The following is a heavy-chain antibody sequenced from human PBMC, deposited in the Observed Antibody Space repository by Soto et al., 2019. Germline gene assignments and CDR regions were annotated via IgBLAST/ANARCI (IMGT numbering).Heavy chain of an antibody. CDR3: ARGRDYSNYANVYFAY. CDR1: GGSFSGYY. J-gene: IGHJ4*02. D-gene: IGHD4-4*01. V-gene: IGHV4-34*01. CDR2: INHSGST. Sequence: ETLSLPCAFYGGSFSGYYCIWIPQPPGKGLEWIGEINHSGSTNYTPSLTSPATISVATSKNQFSLKLSSVTAADTAVYYCARGRDYSNYANVYFAYWGQGTLVTVP.